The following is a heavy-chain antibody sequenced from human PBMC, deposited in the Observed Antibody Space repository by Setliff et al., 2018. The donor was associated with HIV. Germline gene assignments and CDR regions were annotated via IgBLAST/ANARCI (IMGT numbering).Heavy chain of an antibody. Sequence: LRLSCAASGFTFFDYALNWVRQAPGKGLEWVSSINSDGSSTFYADSVRGRFTISRDTSKNTLYLQMNSLRAEDTAIYYCAREILPVAGTCFDSWGQGTLVTVSS. V-gene: IGHV3-23*01. J-gene: IGHJ4*02. CDR1: GFTFFDYA. D-gene: IGHD6-19*01. CDR2: INSDGSST. CDR3: AREILPVAGTCFDS.